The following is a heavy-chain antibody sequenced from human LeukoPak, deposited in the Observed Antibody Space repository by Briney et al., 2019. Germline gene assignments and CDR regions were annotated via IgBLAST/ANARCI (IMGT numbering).Heavy chain of an antibody. D-gene: IGHD3-22*01. V-gene: IGHV3-23*01. CDR1: GFTFSNYA. CDR3: AKDGHYGSSGFTLQY. Sequence: PGGSLRLSCAASGFTFSNYAITWVRQAPGKGLEWVATISSSGANTYYADSVRGRFTISRDNSKNTLYLQMNSLRAEDTAVYYCAKDGHYGSSGFTLQYWGQGTLVTVSS. J-gene: IGHJ1*01. CDR2: ISSSGANT.